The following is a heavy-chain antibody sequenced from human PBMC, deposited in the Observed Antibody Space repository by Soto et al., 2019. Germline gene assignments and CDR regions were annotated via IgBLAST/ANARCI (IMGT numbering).Heavy chain of an antibody. J-gene: IGHJ4*02. D-gene: IGHD3-10*01. V-gene: IGHV4-39*02. CDR3: ARRYFHFDY. CDR2: IYYSGST. CDR1: GGSISSSSYY. Sequence: QLQLQESGPGLVKPSETLSLTCTVSGGSISSSSYYWGWIRQPPGKGLEWIGSIYYSGSTYYNPSFXXRXTXSVDTSKTHFSLKLSSVTAADTAVYYCARRYFHFDYWGQGTLVTVSS.